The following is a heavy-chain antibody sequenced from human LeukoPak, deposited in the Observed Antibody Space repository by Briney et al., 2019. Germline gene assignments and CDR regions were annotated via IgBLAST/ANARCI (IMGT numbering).Heavy chain of an antibody. CDR2: IYYSGST. CDR1: GGSISSYY. D-gene: IGHD3-3*01. CDR3: ARGLLFDYFDY. Sequence: PSETLSLTCTVSGGSISSYYWSWIRQPPGKGLEWIGYIYYSGSTNYNPSLKSRVTISVDTSKNQFSLKPSSVTAADTAVYYCARGLLFDYFDYWGQGTLVTVSS. J-gene: IGHJ4*02. V-gene: IGHV4-59*01.